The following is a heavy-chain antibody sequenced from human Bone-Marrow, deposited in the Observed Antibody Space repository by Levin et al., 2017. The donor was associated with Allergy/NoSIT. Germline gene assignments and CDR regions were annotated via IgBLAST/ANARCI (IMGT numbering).Heavy chain of an antibody. CDR3: VRDRNWAFDF. CDR2: ISDGNI. D-gene: IGHD3-16*01. J-gene: IGHJ4*02. V-gene: IGHV3-48*01. Sequence: LSGGSLRLSCAASGFKFSDYSMNWVRQAPGKGLEWVSYISDGNIWHADSVKGRFTISRDNAKNSLSLQMNGLRTEDTAVYFCVRDRNWAFDFWGQGILVTVSS. CDR1: GFKFSDYS.